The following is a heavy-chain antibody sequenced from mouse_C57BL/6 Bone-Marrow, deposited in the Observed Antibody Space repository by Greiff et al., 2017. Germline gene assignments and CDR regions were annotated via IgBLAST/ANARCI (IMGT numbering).Heavy chain of an antibody. J-gene: IGHJ2*01. D-gene: IGHD2-5*01. CDR2: IDPSDSYT. CDR1: GYTFTSYW. Sequence: QVQLKQPGAELVMPGASVKLSCKASGYTFTSYWMHWVKQRPGQGLEWIGEIDPSDSYTNYNQKFKGKSTLTVDKSSSTAYMQLSSLTSEDSAVYYCARGYYSNYPYYFDYWGQGTTLTVSS. V-gene: IGHV1-69*01. CDR3: ARGYYSNYPYYFDY.